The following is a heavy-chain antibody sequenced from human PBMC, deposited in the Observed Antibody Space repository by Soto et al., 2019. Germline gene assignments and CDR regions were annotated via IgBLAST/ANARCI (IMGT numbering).Heavy chain of an antibody. D-gene: IGHD6-19*01. J-gene: IGHJ4*02. CDR3: ARRLFGSGWTLDS. Sequence: QLRESGPGLVKPSETLSLTCDVSGASITTYYWSWIRQAPGKGLKWIGNVYHTGTTDYNSSLKSRVTISVDTSKNQFSLNMNSVTAADTAVYYCARRLFGSGWTLDSWGQGALVTVSS. CDR1: GASITTYY. V-gene: IGHV4-59*01. CDR2: VYHTGTT.